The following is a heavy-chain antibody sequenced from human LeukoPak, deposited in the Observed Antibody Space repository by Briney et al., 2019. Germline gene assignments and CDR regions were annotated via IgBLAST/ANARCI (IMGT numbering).Heavy chain of an antibody. CDR1: GFTFSNHA. Sequence: GGSLRLSCAASGFTFSNHAMHWVRQAPGKGLEWVAIISYDGPNKYYADSVKGRFTISRDNSKNTLYLQMNSLRADDTAVYYCAKGSGSSSWYPDYWGQGTLVTVSS. J-gene: IGHJ4*02. V-gene: IGHV3-30*04. CDR2: ISYDGPNK. D-gene: IGHD6-13*01. CDR3: AKGSGSSSWYPDY.